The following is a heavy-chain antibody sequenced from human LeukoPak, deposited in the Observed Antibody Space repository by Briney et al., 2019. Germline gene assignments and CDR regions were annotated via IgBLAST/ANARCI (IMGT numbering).Heavy chain of an antibody. CDR2: ISGSGGST. CDR1: GFTFSSYA. D-gene: IGHD6-13*01. J-gene: IGHJ5*02. V-gene: IGHV3-23*01. Sequence: WGSLRLSCAASGFTFSSYAMSWVRQAPGQGLDWVSAISGSGGSTYYADSVKGRFTISRDNSKNTLYLQMNSLRAEDTAVYYCAKDGPYSRRNWFDPWGQGTLVTVSS. CDR3: AKDGPYSRRNWFDP.